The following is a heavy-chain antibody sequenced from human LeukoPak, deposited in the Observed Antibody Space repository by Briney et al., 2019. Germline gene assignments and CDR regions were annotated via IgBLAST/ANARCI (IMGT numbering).Heavy chain of an antibody. V-gene: IGHV3-30*18. CDR2: ISYDGSNK. CDR3: AKRNIWWLGDY. D-gene: IGHD2-15*01. J-gene: IGHJ4*02. Sequence: PGGSLRLSCAASGFTFSSYGMHWVRQAPGKGLEWVAVISYDGSNKYYADSVKGRFTISRDNSKNTLYLQMNSLRAEDTAVYYCAKRNIWWLGDYWGQGTLVTVSS. CDR1: GFTFSSYG.